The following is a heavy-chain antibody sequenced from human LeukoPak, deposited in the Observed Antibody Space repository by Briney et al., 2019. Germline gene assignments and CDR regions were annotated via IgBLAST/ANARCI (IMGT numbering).Heavy chain of an antibody. CDR1: GYTFTDYY. Sequence: GASVKVSCKASGYTFTDYYMHWVRQAPGQGLEWMGWINPNSDGTNYAQKFQGRVTMTRDTSISTAYMELSRLRSDDTAVYYCARADPFSSWFGELRGGWFDPWGKGTLVTVSS. V-gene: IGHV1-2*02. J-gene: IGHJ5*02. CDR3: ARADPFSSWFGELRGGWFDP. D-gene: IGHD3-10*01. CDR2: INPNSDGT.